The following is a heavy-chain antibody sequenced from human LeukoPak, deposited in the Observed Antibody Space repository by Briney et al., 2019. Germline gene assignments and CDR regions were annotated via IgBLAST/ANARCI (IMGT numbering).Heavy chain of an antibody. Sequence: GGSLRLSCAASGFTFSNYAMSWVRQAPGKGLEWVSAIVGSSGSTYYADSVKGRFSISRGNSKNTLFLQMNSLRVEDTALYYCSKWGDYDVLTGYYDSDFWGQGTLVTVSS. V-gene: IGHV3-23*01. D-gene: IGHD3-9*01. J-gene: IGHJ4*02. CDR1: GFTFSNYA. CDR3: SKWGDYDVLTGYYDSDF. CDR2: IVGSSGST.